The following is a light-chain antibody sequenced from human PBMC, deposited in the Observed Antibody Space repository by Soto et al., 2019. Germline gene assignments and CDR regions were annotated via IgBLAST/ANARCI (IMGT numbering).Light chain of an antibody. CDR3: QQYGSSPFT. Sequence: EIVLTQSPGTLSLSPGERATLSCRASQIVSNNYLAWYHQKPGQPPRLLIYGASSRATGIPDRFSGRGSGTDFTLTFSRLEPEDFAVYYCQQYGSSPFTFGPGTKVDIK. CDR1: QIVSNNY. CDR2: GAS. V-gene: IGKV3-20*01. J-gene: IGKJ3*01.